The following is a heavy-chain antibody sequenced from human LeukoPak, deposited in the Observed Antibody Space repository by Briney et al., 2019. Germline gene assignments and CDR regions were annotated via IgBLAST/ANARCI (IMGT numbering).Heavy chain of an antibody. J-gene: IGHJ4*02. Sequence: SVKVSCKASGGTFSSYAISWVRQAPGQGLEWMGGIIPIFGTANYAQKFQGRVTITTDESTSTAYMELSSLRSEDTAVYYCARDHPDCSGDSCYSWGQGTLVTVSS. CDR1: GGTFSSYA. D-gene: IGHD2-15*01. CDR3: ARDHPDCSGDSCYS. CDR2: IIPIFGTA. V-gene: IGHV1-69*05.